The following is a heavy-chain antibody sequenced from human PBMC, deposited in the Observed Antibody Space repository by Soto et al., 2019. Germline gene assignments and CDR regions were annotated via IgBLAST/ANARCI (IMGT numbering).Heavy chain of an antibody. V-gene: IGHV3-21*01. D-gene: IGHD2-15*01. CDR3: ARYCSGGSCYSKRDYYMDV. Sequence: EVQLVESGGGLVKPGGSLRLSCAASGFTFSSYSMNWVRQAPGKGLEWVSSISSSSSYIYYADSVKGRFNISRDNAKTSLYLQMNSLRAEDTAVYYCARYCSGGSCYSKRDYYMDVWGKGTTVTVSS. CDR2: ISSSSSYI. J-gene: IGHJ6*03. CDR1: GFTFSSYS.